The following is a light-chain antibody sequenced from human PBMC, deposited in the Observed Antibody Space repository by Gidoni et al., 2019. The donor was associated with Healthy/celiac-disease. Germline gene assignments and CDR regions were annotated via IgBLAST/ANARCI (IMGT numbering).Light chain of an antibody. Sequence: DIQLTQSPSFLSASVGDRVTITCWASQGISSYLAWYQQKPGKAPKLLIYAASTLQSWVPSRFSGSGSGTEFTLTISSLQPEDFATYYCQQLNSYPPTTFGGGTKVEIK. CDR1: QGISSY. CDR2: AAS. J-gene: IGKJ4*01. CDR3: QQLNSYPPTT. V-gene: IGKV1-9*01.